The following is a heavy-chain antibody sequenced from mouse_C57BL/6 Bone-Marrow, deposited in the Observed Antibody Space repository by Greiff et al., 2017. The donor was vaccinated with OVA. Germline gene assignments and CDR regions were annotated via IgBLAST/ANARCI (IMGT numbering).Heavy chain of an antibody. J-gene: IGHJ2*01. Sequence: VQLVESGGGLVQPKGSLKLSCAASGFSFNTYAMNWVRQAPGKGLEWVARIRSKSNNYATYYADSVKDRFTISRDDSESMLYLQMNNLKTEDTAMYDCVRHAGYDYVLDYWGQGTTLTVSS. CDR3: VRHAGYDYVLDY. CDR1: GFSFNTYA. CDR2: IRSKSNNYAT. V-gene: IGHV10-1*01. D-gene: IGHD2-4*01.